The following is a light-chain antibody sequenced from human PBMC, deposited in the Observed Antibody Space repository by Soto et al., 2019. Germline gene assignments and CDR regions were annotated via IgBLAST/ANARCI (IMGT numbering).Light chain of an antibody. Sequence: DIQMTQSPSTLSASVGDRVTINCRASQNINNWLAWYQQKPGKVLKVLIYKASSLESGVPSRFSGSGSGTEFTLTISSLQTEDFATYYCQQYGANSPWTFGQGTKVEIK. CDR3: QQYGANSPWT. CDR2: KAS. CDR1: QNINNW. J-gene: IGKJ1*01. V-gene: IGKV1-5*03.